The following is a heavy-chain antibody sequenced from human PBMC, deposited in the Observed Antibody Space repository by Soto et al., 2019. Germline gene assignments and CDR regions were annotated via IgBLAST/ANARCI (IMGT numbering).Heavy chain of an antibody. Sequence: QVQLVQSGAEVKKSGASVKVSCKASGYTFTDYHMHWVRQAPGQGLERMGWLTPDSGDTKYAQKFQGRVTMTRDTSISTVYMELTSLTSDDTAVYFCARDRVGFAVVTPAHWGQGTLVSVSS. CDR3: ARDRVGFAVVTPAH. CDR1: GYTFTDYH. V-gene: IGHV1-2*02. D-gene: IGHD3-3*01. J-gene: IGHJ4*02. CDR2: LTPDSGDT.